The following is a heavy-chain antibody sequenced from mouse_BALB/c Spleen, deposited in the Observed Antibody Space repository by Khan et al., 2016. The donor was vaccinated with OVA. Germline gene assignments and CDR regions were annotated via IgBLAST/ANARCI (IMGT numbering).Heavy chain of an antibody. CDR2: IYPGSDNT. Sequence: QIQLVQSGPELVKPGASVKISCKASGFTFTDYYINWVKQKPGQGLEWIGWIYPGSDNTKYNEKFKGMATLTVDTSSSTAYMQLSSLTSEDTAVYFCAKGGYYGNSLFDYWGQGTTLTVSS. CDR3: AKGGYYGNSLFDY. J-gene: IGHJ2*01. V-gene: IGHV1-84*02. D-gene: IGHD1-1*01. CDR1: GFTFTDYY.